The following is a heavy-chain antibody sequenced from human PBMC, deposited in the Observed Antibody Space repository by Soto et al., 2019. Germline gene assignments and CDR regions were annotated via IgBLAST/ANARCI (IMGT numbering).Heavy chain of an antibody. D-gene: IGHD4-17*01. Sequence: QVQLQQWGAGLLKSSETLSLTCAVYGGSFSGYYWSWIRQPPGKGLEWIGEINHSGSTNYNPSLKSRVTISVDTSKNQFSLKLSSVTAADTAVYYCARGHAHGTVRYLYYYYYMDVWGKGTTVTVSS. CDR3: ARGHAHGTVRYLYYYYYMDV. CDR2: INHSGST. CDR1: GGSFSGYY. V-gene: IGHV4-34*01. J-gene: IGHJ6*03.